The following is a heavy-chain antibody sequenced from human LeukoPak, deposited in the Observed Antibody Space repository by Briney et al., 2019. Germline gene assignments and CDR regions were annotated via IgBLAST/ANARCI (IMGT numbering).Heavy chain of an antibody. V-gene: IGHV3-23*01. D-gene: IGHD3-3*01. CDR2: ISGSGGST. CDR3: AKPEELRFLEWLFDY. Sequence: GGSLRLSCAASGFTFSSYEMNWVRQAPGKGLEWVSSISGSGGSTYYADSVKGRFTISRDNSKNTLYLQMNSLRAEDTAVYYCAKPEELRFLEWLFDYWGQGTLVTVSS. CDR1: GFTFSSYE. J-gene: IGHJ4*02.